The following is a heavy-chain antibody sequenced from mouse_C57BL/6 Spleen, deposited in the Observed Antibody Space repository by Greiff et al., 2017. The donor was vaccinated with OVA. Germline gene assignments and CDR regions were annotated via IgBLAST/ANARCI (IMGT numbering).Heavy chain of an antibody. J-gene: IGHJ4*01. D-gene: IGHD1-1*01. CDR1: GFNIKDYY. CDR2: IDPEDGET. V-gene: IGHV14-2*01. Sequence: EVQLQQSGAELVKPGASVKLSCTASGFNIKDYYMHWVKQRTEQGLEWIGRIDPEDGETKYAPKFPGKATITADTSSNTAYLQLSSLTSEDTAVYYCARSITTVVATRDYYAMDYWGQGTSVTVSS. CDR3: ARSITTVVATRDYYAMDY.